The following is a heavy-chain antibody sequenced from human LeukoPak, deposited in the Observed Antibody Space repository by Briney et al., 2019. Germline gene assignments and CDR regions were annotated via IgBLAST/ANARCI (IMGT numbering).Heavy chain of an antibody. J-gene: IGHJ4*02. Sequence: GGSLRLSCAASGFTFSSAWMSWVRQAPGKGLEWVGRIKSKTDGGTTDYAAPVKGRFTISRDDSKNTLYLQMNSLKTEDTAVYYCTTDAWGSGWYNDYWGQGTLVTVSS. CDR2: IKSKTDGGTT. CDR3: TTDAWGSGWYNDY. CDR1: GFTFSSAW. D-gene: IGHD6-19*01. V-gene: IGHV3-15*01.